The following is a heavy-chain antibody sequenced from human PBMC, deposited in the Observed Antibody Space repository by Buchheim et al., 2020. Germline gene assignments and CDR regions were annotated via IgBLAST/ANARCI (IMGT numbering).Heavy chain of an antibody. V-gene: IGHV1-69*04. D-gene: IGHD3-22*01. CDR3: ARENYYDSSGYYYYYYGMDV. J-gene: IGHJ6*02. Sequence: QVQLVQSGAEAKKPGSSVKVSCKASGGTFSSYAISWVRQAPGQGLEWMGRIIPILGIANYAQKFQGRVTITADKSTSTAYMELSSLRSEDTAVYYCARENYYDSSGYYYYYYGMDVWGQGTT. CDR1: GGTFSSYA. CDR2: IIPILGIA.